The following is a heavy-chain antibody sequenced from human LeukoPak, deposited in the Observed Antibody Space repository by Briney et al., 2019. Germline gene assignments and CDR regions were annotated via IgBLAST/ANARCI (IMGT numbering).Heavy chain of an antibody. Sequence: ASVKVSCKASGGTFSSYAISWVRQAPGQGLEWMGRIIPIFGTANYAQKFQGRVTITTDESTSTAYMELSSLRSEDTAVYYCARDRNRGNWNLYNWFDPWGQGTLVTVSS. D-gene: IGHD1-1*01. V-gene: IGHV1-69*05. J-gene: IGHJ5*02. CDR3: ARDRNRGNWNLYNWFDP. CDR2: IIPIFGTA. CDR1: GGTFSSYA.